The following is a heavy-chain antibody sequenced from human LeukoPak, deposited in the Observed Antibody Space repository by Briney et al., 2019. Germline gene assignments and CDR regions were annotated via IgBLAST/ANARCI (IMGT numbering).Heavy chain of an antibody. CDR3: ARSSGEGFDL. Sequence: LPGGSLRLSCAASGFTFSSYWMHWVRQAPAKGLVWVSRVKTDGSTTTYADSVKGRFTISRDNAKNTLYLQMDSLRDEDTAMYYCARSSGEGFDLWGQGTLVTVSS. J-gene: IGHJ5*02. CDR1: GFTFSSYW. V-gene: IGHV3-74*01. CDR2: VKTDGSTT.